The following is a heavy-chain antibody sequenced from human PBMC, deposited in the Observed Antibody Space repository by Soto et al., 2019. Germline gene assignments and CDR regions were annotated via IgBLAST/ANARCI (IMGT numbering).Heavy chain of an antibody. V-gene: IGHV4-30-2*01. CDR3: VSVPGS. CDR1: GGSISSGGYS. D-gene: IGHD6-25*01. CDR2: IYHSGST. J-gene: IGHJ4*02. Sequence: SETLSLTCVVSGGSISSGGYSWSWIRQPPGKGLEWIGYIYHSGSTYYNPSLKSRVTISVDRSKNQFSLKLSSVTAADTAVYYCVSVPGSRGQGSLVPVSS.